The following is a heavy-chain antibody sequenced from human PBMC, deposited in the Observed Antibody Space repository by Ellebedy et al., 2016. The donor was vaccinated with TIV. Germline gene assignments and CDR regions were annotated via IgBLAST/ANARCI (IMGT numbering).Heavy chain of an antibody. D-gene: IGHD3-10*01. Sequence: KVSCKGSGYSFTNYWIGWVRQMPGKGLEWMGIIYPGDSDIRYNPSFQGQVTISADKSISTAYLQWSSLKASDTATYYCARSGKLVRGIVIINWFDPWGQGTLVTVSS. CDR2: IYPGDSDI. V-gene: IGHV5-51*01. CDR3: ARSGKLVRGIVIINWFDP. J-gene: IGHJ5*02. CDR1: GYSFTNYW.